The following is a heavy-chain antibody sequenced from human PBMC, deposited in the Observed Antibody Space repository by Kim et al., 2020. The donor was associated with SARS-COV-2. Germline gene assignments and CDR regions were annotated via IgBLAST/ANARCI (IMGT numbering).Heavy chain of an antibody. V-gene: IGHV6-1*01. J-gene: IGHJ4*02. CDR3: ARDFRIPDSGYDSGFDY. D-gene: IGHD5-12*01. Sequence: SVKGRITINADQSKNQFSLLLNSVTPEDTAVYYCARDFRIPDSGYDSGFDYWGQGTLVTVSS.